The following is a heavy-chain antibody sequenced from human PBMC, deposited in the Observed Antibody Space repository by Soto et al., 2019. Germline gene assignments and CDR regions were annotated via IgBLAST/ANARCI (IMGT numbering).Heavy chain of an antibody. V-gene: IGHV3-15*01. J-gene: IGHJ4*02. CDR2: INSKTDGGTT. CDR3: TNPSNWEYYFDY. CDR1: GFTFSNAW. Sequence: EVQLVESGGGVVKPGGSLRLSCAGSGFTFSNAWMSWVRQAPGKGLESVGRINSKTDGGTTDYAAPVKGRFTISRDDSKNTLNLKMNSLKTEDTAVYYCTNPSNWEYYFDYRGQRTLVTVSS. D-gene: IGHD7-27*01.